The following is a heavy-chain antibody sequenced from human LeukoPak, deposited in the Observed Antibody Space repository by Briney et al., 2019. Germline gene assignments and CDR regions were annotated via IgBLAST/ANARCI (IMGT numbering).Heavy chain of an antibody. CDR2: ISAYNGNT. D-gene: IGHD6-19*01. J-gene: IGHJ4*02. Sequence: GASVKVSCKASGGTFSSYAISWVRQAPGQGLEWMGWISAYNGNTNYAQKLQGRVTMTTDTSTSTAYMELRSLRSDDTAVYYCARERQWLVAPPLFDYWGQGTLVTVSS. CDR3: ARERQWLVAPPLFDY. CDR1: GGTFSSYA. V-gene: IGHV1-18*01.